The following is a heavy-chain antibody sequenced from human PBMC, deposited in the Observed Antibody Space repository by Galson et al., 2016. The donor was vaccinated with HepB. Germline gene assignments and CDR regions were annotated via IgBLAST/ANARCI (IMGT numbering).Heavy chain of an antibody. CDR1: GFTFSDYY. Sequence: SLRLSCAASGFTFSDYYMSWIRQAPGKGLEWVSFISNSRSFYSKYADSVRGRFTVSRDNAKKSLYLQMNNLRAEDTGIYYCVRDSTRFPYYYMDVWGKGTTVTVSS. CDR3: VRDSTRFPYYYMDV. V-gene: IGHV3-11*06. D-gene: IGHD2-2*01. CDR2: ISNSRSFYS. J-gene: IGHJ6*03.